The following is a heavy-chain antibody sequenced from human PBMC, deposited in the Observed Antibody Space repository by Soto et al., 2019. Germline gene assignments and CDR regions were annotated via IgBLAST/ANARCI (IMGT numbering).Heavy chain of an antibody. CDR1: GFTFSSSW. J-gene: IGHJ5*02. CDR2: IKPDGTYT. CDR3: AGGGSGYYNL. D-gene: IGHD3-22*01. V-gene: IGHV3-74*01. Sequence: EVQLVESGGGLVQPGGSLRLSCAASGFTFSSSWMHWVRQSPGGGLVWVSRIKPDGTYTTYADSVKGRFTISRDNAKNTLSLRMNSRTAEDTAVYYGAGGGSGYYNLWGQGTLVTVSS.